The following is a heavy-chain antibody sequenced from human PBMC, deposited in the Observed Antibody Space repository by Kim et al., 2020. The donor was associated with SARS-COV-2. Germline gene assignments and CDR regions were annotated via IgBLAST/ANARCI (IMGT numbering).Heavy chain of an antibody. J-gene: IGHJ4*02. CDR3: ARLASGSLDY. CDR2: NT. V-gene: IGHV1-3*01. D-gene: IGHD1-26*01. Sequence: NTKNSQKFQGRVTITRDTSASTAYMEVSSLSSEDTAVYYCARLASGSLDYWGQRTLVTVSS.